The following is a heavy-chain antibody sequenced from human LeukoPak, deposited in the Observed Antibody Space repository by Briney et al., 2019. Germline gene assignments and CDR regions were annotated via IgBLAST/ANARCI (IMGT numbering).Heavy chain of an antibody. Sequence: SETLSLTCTVSGYSISSGYYWGWIRQPPGKGLEWIGSIYHSGSTYYNPSLKSRVTISVDTSKNQFSLKLSSVTAADTAVYYCAAFSFGELFSPDDFDYWGQGTLVTVSS. J-gene: IGHJ4*02. V-gene: IGHV4-38-2*02. D-gene: IGHD3-10*01. CDR1: GYSISSGYY. CDR2: IYHSGST. CDR3: AAFSFGELFSPDDFDY.